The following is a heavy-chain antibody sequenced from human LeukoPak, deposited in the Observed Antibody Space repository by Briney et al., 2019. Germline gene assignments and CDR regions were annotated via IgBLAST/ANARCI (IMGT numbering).Heavy chain of an antibody. CDR2: MNPNSGNT. Sequence: ASVKVSCKASGGTFSSYAISWVRQATGQGLEWMGWMNPNSGNTGYAQKFQGRVTMTRNTSISTAYMELSSLRSEDTAVYYCASKTNYYYYYGMDVWGQGTTVTVSS. CDR3: ASKTNYYYYYGMDV. CDR1: GGTFSSYA. J-gene: IGHJ6*02. V-gene: IGHV1-8*02. D-gene: IGHD1-14*01.